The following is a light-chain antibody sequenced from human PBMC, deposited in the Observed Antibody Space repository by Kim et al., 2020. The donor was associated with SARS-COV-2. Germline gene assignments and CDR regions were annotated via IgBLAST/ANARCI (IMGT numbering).Light chain of an antibody. J-gene: IGKJ2*01. CDR1: QRVSSSY. V-gene: IGKV3-20*01. CDR3: QQYGSSQGFT. Sequence: EIVLTQSPGTLSLSPGESATLSCRASQRVSSSYLAWYQQKPGQAPRLVIYGATSRATGTPDRFTGSESGTDFTLTISRLEPEDFAVYYCQQYGSSQGFTFGQGTKLEI. CDR2: GAT.